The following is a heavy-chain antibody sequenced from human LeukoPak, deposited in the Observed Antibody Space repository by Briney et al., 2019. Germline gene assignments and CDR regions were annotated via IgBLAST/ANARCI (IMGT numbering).Heavy chain of an antibody. CDR3: ARQQMATILFLGGDAFDI. V-gene: IGHV1-8*01. D-gene: IGHD5-24*01. Sequence: ASVKVSCKASGYTFTSYDINWVRQATGQGLEWMGWMNPNSGNTGYAQKFQGRVTMTRNTSISTAYMELSSLRSEDTAVYYCARQQMATILFLGGDAFDIWGHGTMVTVSS. CDR1: GYTFTSYD. CDR2: MNPNSGNT. J-gene: IGHJ3*02.